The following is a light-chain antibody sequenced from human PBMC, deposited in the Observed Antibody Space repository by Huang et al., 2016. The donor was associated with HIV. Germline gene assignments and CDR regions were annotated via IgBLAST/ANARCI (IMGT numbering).Light chain of an antibody. Sequence: DIVLTQSPDSLAVSLGERATIHCKSSQSVLYTSKNKSHLAWYQQKPGQPPTLLIYWASTRESGVPDRFSGSGSGTDFTLTSRSLQAEDVAVYYCQQYDSTPLYTFGQGTKLEIK. V-gene: IGKV4-1*01. J-gene: IGKJ2*01. CDR1: QSVLYTSKNKSH. CDR2: WAS. CDR3: QQYDSTPLYT.